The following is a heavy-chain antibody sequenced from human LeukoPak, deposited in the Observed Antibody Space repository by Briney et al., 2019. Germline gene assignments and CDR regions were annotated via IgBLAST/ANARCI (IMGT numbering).Heavy chain of an antibody. Sequence: AGGSLRLSCAASGFTFIKYSMNWVRQAPGKGLEWVSYISSSGSTIYYADSVKGRFTISRDNAKNSLYLQMNSLRAEDTAVYYCARGLGSSGYYLYYWGQGTLVTVSS. CDR1: GFTFIKYS. CDR3: ARGLGSSGYYLYY. D-gene: IGHD3-22*01. CDR2: ISSSGSTI. J-gene: IGHJ4*02. V-gene: IGHV3-48*03.